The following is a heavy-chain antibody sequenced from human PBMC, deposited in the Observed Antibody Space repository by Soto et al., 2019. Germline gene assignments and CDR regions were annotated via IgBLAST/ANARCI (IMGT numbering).Heavy chain of an antibody. J-gene: IGHJ4*02. D-gene: IGHD6-25*01. CDR1: GGTFSSYA. CDR2: IIPIFGTA. CDR3: ARSLYLAAYYFDY. V-gene: IGHV1-69*12. Sequence: QVQLVQSGAEVKKPGSSVKVSCKASGGTFSSYAISWVRQAPGQGLEWMGGIIPIFGTANYAHKFQGRVTIAADEPTSTAYMELSCLRSEDTAVYYCARSLYLAAYYFDYWGQGTLVTVSS.